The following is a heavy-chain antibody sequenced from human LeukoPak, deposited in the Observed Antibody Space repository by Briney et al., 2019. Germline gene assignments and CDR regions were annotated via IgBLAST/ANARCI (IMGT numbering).Heavy chain of an antibody. Sequence: GGSLRLSCAASGFTFSSYSMNWVRQAPGKGLEWVSSISSSSGYIYYADSVKGRFTISRDNAKNSLYLQMNSLRAEDTAVYYCARDKDIVVVPAAKYWYFDHWGRGTLVTVSS. CDR2: ISSSSGYI. J-gene: IGHJ2*01. CDR3: ARDKDIVVVPAAKYWYFDH. CDR1: GFTFSSYS. V-gene: IGHV3-21*01. D-gene: IGHD2-2*01.